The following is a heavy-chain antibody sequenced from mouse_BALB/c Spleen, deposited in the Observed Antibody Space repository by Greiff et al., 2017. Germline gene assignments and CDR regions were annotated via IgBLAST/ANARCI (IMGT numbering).Heavy chain of an antibody. CDR1: GFTFSSYA. J-gene: IGHJ3*01. CDR2: ISSGGSYT. Sequence: EVHLVESGGGLVKPGGSLKLSCAASGFTFSSYAMSWVRQSPEKRLEWVAEISSGGSYTYYPDTVTGRFTISRDNAKNTLYLEMSSLRSEDTAMYYCARDGYDGYTLAYWGQGTLVTVSA. CDR3: ARDGYDGYTLAY. V-gene: IGHV5-9-4*01. D-gene: IGHD2-3*01.